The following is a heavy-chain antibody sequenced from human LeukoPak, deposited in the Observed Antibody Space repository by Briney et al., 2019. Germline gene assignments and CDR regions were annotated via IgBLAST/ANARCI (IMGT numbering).Heavy chain of an antibody. V-gene: IGHV3-21*01. CDR2: ISSSSSYI. CDR1: GFTFSSYS. D-gene: IGHD6-13*01. CDR3: ARDQIAAAGTELGEYYYYGMDV. J-gene: IGHJ6*02. Sequence: GGSLRLSCAAFGFTFSSYSMNWVRQAPGKGLEWVSSISSSSSYIYYADSVKGRFTISRDNAKNSLYLQMNSLRAEDTAVYYCARDQIAAAGTELGEYYYYGMDVWGQGTTVTVSS.